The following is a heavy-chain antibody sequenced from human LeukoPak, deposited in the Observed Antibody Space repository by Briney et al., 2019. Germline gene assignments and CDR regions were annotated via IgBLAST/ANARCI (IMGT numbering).Heavy chain of an antibody. Sequence: SETLSLTCAVYGGSFSGYYWSWIRQPPGKGLEWIGEINHSGSTNYNPSLKSRVTISVDTSKNQFSLKLSSVTAADTAVYYCARGRGGILTGYYWDPFRYYFDYWGQGTLVTVSS. V-gene: IGHV4-34*01. D-gene: IGHD3-9*01. CDR2: INHSGST. CDR3: ARGRGGILTGYYWDPFRYYFDY. J-gene: IGHJ4*02. CDR1: GGSFSGYY.